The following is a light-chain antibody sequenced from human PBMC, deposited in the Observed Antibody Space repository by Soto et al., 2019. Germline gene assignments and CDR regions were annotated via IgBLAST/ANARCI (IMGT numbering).Light chain of an antibody. J-gene: IGLJ2*01. Sequence: QSALTQPASVSGSPGQSITISCTGTSSDVGGYNYVSWYQQHPGKAPKLMIYDVSNRPSGVSNRFSGSKSGSTASLTISGLQAADEADYYCSSFTSSTTVLFGGGTKLTVL. CDR3: SSFTSSTTVL. CDR1: SSDVGGYNY. V-gene: IGLV2-14*03. CDR2: DVS.